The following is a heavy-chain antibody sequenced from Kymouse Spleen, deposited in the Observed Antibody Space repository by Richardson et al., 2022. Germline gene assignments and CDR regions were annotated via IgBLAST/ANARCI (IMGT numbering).Heavy chain of an antibody. CDR2: IWYDGSNK. Sequence: QVQLVESGGGVVQPGRSLRLSCAASGFTFSSYGMHWVRQAPGKGLEWVAVIWYDGSNKYYADSVKGRFTISRDNSKNTLYLQMNSLRAEDTAVYYCARERELLYFDYWGQGTLVTVSS. CDR1: GFTFSSYG. J-gene: IGHJ4*02. V-gene: IGHV3-33*01. D-gene: IGHD1-26*01. CDR3: ARERELLYFDY.